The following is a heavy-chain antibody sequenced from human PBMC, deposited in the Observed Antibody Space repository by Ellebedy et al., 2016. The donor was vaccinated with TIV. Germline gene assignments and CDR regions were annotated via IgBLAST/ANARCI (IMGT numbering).Heavy chain of an antibody. CDR2: ISHDGSTI. CDR3: ATGLIYGYEY. J-gene: IGHJ4*02. D-gene: IGHD5-18*01. V-gene: IGHV3-74*01. Sequence: GESLKISXAASGFTFSDYWMHWVRQAPGKGLVWIARISHDGSTINYADSVKGRFTISRDNAKNTVYLQMNSLRGEDTAVYYCATGLIYGYEYWGQGTLVTVSS. CDR1: GFTFSDYW.